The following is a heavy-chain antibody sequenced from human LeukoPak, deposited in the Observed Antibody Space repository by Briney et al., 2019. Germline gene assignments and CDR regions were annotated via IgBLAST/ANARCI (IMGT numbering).Heavy chain of an antibody. CDR1: RFTFGDYA. CDR2: IRSKAYGGTA. D-gene: IGHD2-15*01. J-gene: IGHJ4*02. Sequence: PGGSLRLSCTASRFTFGDYAMTWVRQAPGKGLEWVGFIRSKAYGGTAEYAASVKGRFTLSRDDSKSIAYLQMNSLETEDTAVYFCSRMLYCSGGSCSSDYGGQGTLVTVSS. CDR3: SRMLYCSGGSCSSDY. V-gene: IGHV3-49*04.